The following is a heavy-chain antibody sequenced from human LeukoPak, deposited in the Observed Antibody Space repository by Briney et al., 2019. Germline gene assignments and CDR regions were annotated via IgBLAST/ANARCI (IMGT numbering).Heavy chain of an antibody. CDR3: ARGVNSPGTAMVLFDS. J-gene: IGHJ4*02. CDR2: MNPNSGNT. CDR1: GYTFTNHD. V-gene: IGHV1-8*01. D-gene: IGHD5-18*01. Sequence: GASVKVSCKAFGYTFTNHDINWVRQASGQGLEWMGWMNPNSGNTGYLQKFQGRVTMTRDTSMRTAFMELSSLTSEDTALYYCARGVNSPGTAMVLFDSWGQGSLVTVSA.